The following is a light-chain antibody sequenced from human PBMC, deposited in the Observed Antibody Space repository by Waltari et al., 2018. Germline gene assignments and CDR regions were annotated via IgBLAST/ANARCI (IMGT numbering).Light chain of an antibody. Sequence: QSALTQPASVSGSPGQPITIPCTGTSGDIGVFNYVSWYQQHPGKVPKLLIYAVSKRPSGVSNRFSGSKSGNTASLTISGLQAEDEADYYCSSYTNSNTWVFGGGTKLTVL. J-gene: IGLJ3*02. CDR3: SSYTNSNTWV. CDR2: AVS. V-gene: IGLV2-14*03. CDR1: SGDIGVFNY.